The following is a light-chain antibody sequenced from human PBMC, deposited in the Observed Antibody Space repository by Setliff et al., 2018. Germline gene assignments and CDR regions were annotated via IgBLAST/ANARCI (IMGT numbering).Light chain of an antibody. J-gene: IGLJ1*01. CDR3: QSYGGSVSGYV. Sequence: QSVLTQPPSVSGAPGQRVTISCTGSNSDIGAGFGVHWYQQLPGTAPKLLIYGTYNRPSGVPGRFSGSKSGTSASLAITGLQAEDEADYYCQSYGGSVSGYVFGTGTKVTVL. V-gene: IGLV1-40*01. CDR2: GTY. CDR1: NSDIGAGFG.